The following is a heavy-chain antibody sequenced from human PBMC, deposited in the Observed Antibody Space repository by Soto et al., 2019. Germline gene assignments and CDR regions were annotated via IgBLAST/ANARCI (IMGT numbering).Heavy chain of an antibody. D-gene: IGHD3-16*02. CDR1: GGTFSSYA. Sequence: SVKVSCKASGGTFSSYAISWVRQAPGQGLEWMGGIIPIFGTANYAQKFQGRVTITADKSTSTAYMGLSSLRSEDTAVYYCARAYYDYVWGSYRYLYFDYWGQGTLVTVS. V-gene: IGHV1-69*06. CDR2: IIPIFGTA. CDR3: ARAYYDYVWGSYRYLYFDY. J-gene: IGHJ4*02.